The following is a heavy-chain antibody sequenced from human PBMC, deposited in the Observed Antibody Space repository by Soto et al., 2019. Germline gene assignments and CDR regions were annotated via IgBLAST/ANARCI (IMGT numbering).Heavy chain of an antibody. J-gene: IGHJ4*02. CDR2: ISAYNGNT. D-gene: IGHD3-16*02. V-gene: IGHV1-18*01. CDR3: ARDSPYDDYIWGSYRQGVDY. CDR1: GYTFTSYG. Sequence: QVRLVQSGAEVKKPGASVKVSCKASGYTFTSYGISWVRQAPGQGLEWMGWISAYNGNTNYAQKLQGRVTMTTDTSTSTAYMELRSLRSDDTAVYYCARDSPYDDYIWGSYRQGVDYWGQGTLVTVSS.